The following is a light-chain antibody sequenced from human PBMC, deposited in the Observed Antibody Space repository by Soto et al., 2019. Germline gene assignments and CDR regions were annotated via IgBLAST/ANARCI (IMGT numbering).Light chain of an antibody. Sequence: DIQMTQSPSSLSASVGDRVTITCRASQSVSIYLNWYQQKPGKAPKLLIYAASNLQSGVPSRFSGTGSATDFTLIISSLQPEDFATYYCQQSFSTVFTFGPGTKVEIK. CDR2: AAS. CDR1: QSVSIY. V-gene: IGKV1-39*01. J-gene: IGKJ3*01. CDR3: QQSFSTVFT.